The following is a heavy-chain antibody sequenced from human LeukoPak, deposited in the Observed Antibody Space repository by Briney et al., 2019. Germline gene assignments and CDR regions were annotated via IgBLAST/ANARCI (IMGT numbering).Heavy chain of an antibody. CDR2: ISGSGGST. V-gene: IGHV3-23*01. CDR1: GFTFRSYA. Sequence: PGGSLRLSCAASGFTFRSYAMSWVRQAPGKGLEWVSAISGSGGSTYYADSVKGRFTISRDNSKNTLYLQMNSLRAEDTAVYYCAKGVGYGFWSGSLYWGQGTLVTVSS. CDR3: AKGVGYGFWSGSLY. J-gene: IGHJ4*02. D-gene: IGHD3-3*01.